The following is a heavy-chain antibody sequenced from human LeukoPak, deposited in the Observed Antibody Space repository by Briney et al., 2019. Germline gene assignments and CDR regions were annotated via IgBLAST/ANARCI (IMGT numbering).Heavy chain of an antibody. CDR1: GFTVSSNY. J-gene: IGHJ4*02. CDR2: LYSGGAT. CDR3: TKLKGWYGEGFFDY. V-gene: IGHV3-53*01. Sequence: GGSLRLSCAASGFTVSSNYMSWVRQPAGKGLEWVSVLYSGGATFYADSVKGRFTISRDTSKNTLYLQMNDLRADDTAVFYCTKLKGWYGEGFFDYWGQGTLVTVSS. D-gene: IGHD6-19*01.